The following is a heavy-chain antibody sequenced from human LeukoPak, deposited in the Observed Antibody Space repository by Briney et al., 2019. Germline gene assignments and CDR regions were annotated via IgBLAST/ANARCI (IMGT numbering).Heavy chain of an antibody. J-gene: IGHJ6*03. CDR1: GYTFSIYN. CDR2: INPSGGSA. D-gene: IGHD6-6*01. Sequence: ASVKVSCKASGYTFSIYNMHWVRQAPGQGLEWMGIINPSGGSASDTQKFQGRVTMTRDTSTSTVYMELSSLRSEDTAVYYCATGRTSPSSSSRYYYYYMDVWGKGTTVTVSS. CDR3: ATGRTSPSSSSRYYYYYMDV. V-gene: IGHV1-46*01.